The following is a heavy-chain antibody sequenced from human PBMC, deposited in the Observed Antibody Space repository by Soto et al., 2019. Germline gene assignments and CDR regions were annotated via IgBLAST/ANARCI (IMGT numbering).Heavy chain of an antibody. CDR3: ARGGRFGGVIVFDY. D-gene: IGHD3-16*02. CDR1: GGSISSGDYY. V-gene: IGHV4-30-4*01. Sequence: SETLSLTCTVSGGSISSGDYYWSWIRQPPGKGLEWIGYIYYSGSTYYNPSLKSRVTISVDTSKNQFSLKLSSVTAADTAVYYCARGGRFGGVIVFDYWGQGTLVTVSS. J-gene: IGHJ4*02. CDR2: IYYSGST.